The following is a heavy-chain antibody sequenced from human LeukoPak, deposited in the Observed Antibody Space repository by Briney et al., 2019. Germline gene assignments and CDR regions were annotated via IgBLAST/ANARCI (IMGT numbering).Heavy chain of an antibody. D-gene: IGHD4-17*01. V-gene: IGHV3-9*01. CDR2: ISWNSGRI. Sequence: PGGSLRLSCAASGFTFDDYAMHWVRRAPGKGLEWVSGISWNSGRIGYADSVKGRFTISRDNAKNSLYLQMNSLRAEDTALYYCARQQLRRPTPLGYFQHWGQGTLVTVSS. CDR3: ARQQLRRPTPLGYFQH. CDR1: GFTFDDYA. J-gene: IGHJ1*01.